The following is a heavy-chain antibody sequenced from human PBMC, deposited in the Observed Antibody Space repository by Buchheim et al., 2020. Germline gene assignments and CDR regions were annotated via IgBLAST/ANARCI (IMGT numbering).Heavy chain of an antibody. Sequence: VQLVESGGGLVQPGGSLRLSCAASGFTFSSYGMHWVRQAPGKGLEWVAVISYDGSNKYYADSVKGRFTISRDNSKNTLYLQMNSLRAEDTAVYYCAKPEYSSSWSYDRYYYYYGMDVWGQGTT. CDR2: ISYDGSNK. CDR1: GFTFSSYG. J-gene: IGHJ6*02. V-gene: IGHV3-30*18. CDR3: AKPEYSSSWSYDRYYYYYGMDV. D-gene: IGHD6-13*01.